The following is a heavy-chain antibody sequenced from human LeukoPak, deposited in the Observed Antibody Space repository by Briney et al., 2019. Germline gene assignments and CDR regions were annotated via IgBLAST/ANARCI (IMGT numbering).Heavy chain of an antibody. CDR3: ARSHSLLGFAFDY. CDR1: GGSISSGGYY. V-gene: IGHV4-31*03. CDR2: IYYSGST. Sequence: SETLSLTCTVSGGSISSGGYYWSWIRQHPGKGLEWIGYIYYSGSTYYNPSLKSRVTISVDTSKNQFSLKLSSVTAADTAVYYCARSHSLLGFAFDYWGQGTLVPVSS. D-gene: IGHD3-10*01. J-gene: IGHJ4*02.